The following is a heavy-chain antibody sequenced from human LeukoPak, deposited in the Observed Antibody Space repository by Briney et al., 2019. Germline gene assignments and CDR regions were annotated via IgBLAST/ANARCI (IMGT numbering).Heavy chain of an antibody. CDR2: ISGSGGST. V-gene: IGHV3-23*01. D-gene: IGHD3-9*01. CDR3: ATTIPPYYDILTGYSDY. J-gene: IGHJ4*02. Sequence: PGGSLRLSCAASGFTFSSYAMSWVRQAPGKGLGWVSAISGSGGSTYYADSVKGRFTISRDNSKNTLYLQMNSLRAEDTAVYYCATTIPPYYDILTGYSDYWGQGTLVTVSS. CDR1: GFTFSSYA.